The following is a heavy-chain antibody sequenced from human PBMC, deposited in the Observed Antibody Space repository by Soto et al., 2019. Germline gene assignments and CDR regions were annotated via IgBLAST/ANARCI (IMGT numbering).Heavy chain of an antibody. Sequence: SQTLSLTCAISGDSVSSNSAAWNWIRQSPSRGLEWLGKTYYRSKWYNEYAESVKGRITINPDTSKNQFSLQLNSVTPEDTAVYYCQRTRGTSGWDDYYYFGMEVWGQGTTVTVSS. CDR1: GDSVSSNSAA. J-gene: IGHJ6*02. V-gene: IGHV6-1*01. D-gene: IGHD4-17*01. CDR3: QRTRGTSGWDDYYYFGMEV. CDR2: TYYRSKWYN.